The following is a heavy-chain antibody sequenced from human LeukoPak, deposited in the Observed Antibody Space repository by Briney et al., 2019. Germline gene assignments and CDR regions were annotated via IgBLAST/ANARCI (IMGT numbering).Heavy chain of an antibody. Sequence: SETLSLTCTVSGGSISSYYWSWIRQPPGKGLEWIGYIYYSGSTNYNPSLKSRVTISVDKSKNQFSLKLSSVTAADTAVYYCARSHVGKVAFDIWGQGTMVTVSS. CDR2: IYYSGST. D-gene: IGHD1-26*01. V-gene: IGHV4-59*12. J-gene: IGHJ3*02. CDR1: GGSISSYY. CDR3: ARSHVGKVAFDI.